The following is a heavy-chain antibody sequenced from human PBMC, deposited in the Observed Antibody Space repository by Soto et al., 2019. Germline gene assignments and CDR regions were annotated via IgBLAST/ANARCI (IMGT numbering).Heavy chain of an antibody. CDR1: GRSMSGYY. D-gene: IGHD3-22*01. J-gene: IGHJ4*02. CDR3: AREDYYDARYYVV. CDR2: IYTSGTT. V-gene: IGHV4-4*07. Sequence: SETLSLTCTVSGRSMSGYYWSWIRQPAGERLEWIGRIYTSGTTDFNPSLQARVTMSADTSKNQFSLTLTSVTAAHTAPSSCAREDYYDARYYVVCGQGGPVT.